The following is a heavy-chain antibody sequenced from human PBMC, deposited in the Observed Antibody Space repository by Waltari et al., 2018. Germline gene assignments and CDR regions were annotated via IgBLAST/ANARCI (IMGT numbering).Heavy chain of an antibody. CDR3: ASWARPPVAATKTTVTTFTHAFDY. V-gene: IGHV4-59*08. D-gene: IGHD4-17*01. CDR1: GGSISSYY. J-gene: IGHJ4*02. Sequence: QVQLQESGPGLVQPSETLSLTCTVSGGSISSYYWSWIRQPPGKGLGWVGYIYYSGSTNYNPSLKSRVTISVDTSKNQFSLKLSSVTAADTAVYYCASWARPPVAATKTTVTTFTHAFDYWGQGTLVTVSS. CDR2: IYYSGST.